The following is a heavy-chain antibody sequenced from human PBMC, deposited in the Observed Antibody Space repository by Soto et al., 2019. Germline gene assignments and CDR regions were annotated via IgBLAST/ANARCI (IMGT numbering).Heavy chain of an antibody. CDR3: ARLKGAPNSYYYYGMDV. CDR1: GYSISSGYY. Sequence: SETLSLTCAVSGYSISSGYYWGWIRQPPGKGLECIGSIHYSGSASNNPSLKRRVTISLDTSKNQVSLRLSSVTAADTAVYYCARLKGAPNSYYYYGMDVWGQGTTVTVSS. CDR2: IHYSGSA. V-gene: IGHV4-38-2*01. J-gene: IGHJ6*02.